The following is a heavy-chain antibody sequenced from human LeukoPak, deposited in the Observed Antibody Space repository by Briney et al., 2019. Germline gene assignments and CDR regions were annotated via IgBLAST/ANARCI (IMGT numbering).Heavy chain of an antibody. J-gene: IGHJ4*02. Sequence: GGSLRLSCAASGFTFSSYSMNWVRQAPGKGLEWVSSISSSSSYIYYADSVKGRFTSSRDNAKNSLYLQMNSLRAEDTAVYYCARDLGGWKKHFDYWGQGTLVTVSS. D-gene: IGHD6-19*01. CDR3: ARDLGGWKKHFDY. CDR1: GFTFSSYS. V-gene: IGHV3-21*01. CDR2: ISSSSSYI.